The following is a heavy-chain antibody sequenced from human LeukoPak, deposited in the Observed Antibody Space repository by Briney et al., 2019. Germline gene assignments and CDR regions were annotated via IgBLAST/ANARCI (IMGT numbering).Heavy chain of an antibody. CDR1: GLTFSDSW. J-gene: IGHJ5*02. CDR3: VRDGSITDWFDP. V-gene: IGHV3-74*01. Sequence: PGGSLRLSCAASGLTFSDSWMHWVRQPPGKGLMWVSRINSDGSSISYADSVKGRFTISRDNAKNTLYLQMNSLRPEDTAVYYCVRDGSITDWFDPWGQGTLVTVSS. D-gene: IGHD6-6*01. CDR2: INSDGSSI.